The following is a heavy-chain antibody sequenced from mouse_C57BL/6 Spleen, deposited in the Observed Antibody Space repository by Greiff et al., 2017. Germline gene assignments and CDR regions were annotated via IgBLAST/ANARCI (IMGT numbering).Heavy chain of an antibody. CDR2: IDPSDSYT. CDR3: ALYDGYFDY. CDR1: GYTFTSYW. J-gene: IGHJ2*01. Sequence: QVQLQQPGAELVMPGASVKLSCKASGYTFTSYWMQWVKQRPGQGLEWIGEIDPSDSYTNYNQKFKGKATLTVDTSSSTAYMQLSSLTSEDSAVYYCALYDGYFDYWGQGTTLTVSS. V-gene: IGHV1-50*01. D-gene: IGHD2-3*01.